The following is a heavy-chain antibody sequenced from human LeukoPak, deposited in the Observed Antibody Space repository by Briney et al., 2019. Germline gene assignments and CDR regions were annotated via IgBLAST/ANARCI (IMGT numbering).Heavy chain of an antibody. V-gene: IGHV4-30-4*01. CDR2: IYYSGST. Sequence: SQTLSLTCTVSGGSISSGDYYWSWIRQPPGKGLEWIGYIYYSGSTYYNPSLKSRVTISVDTSKNQFSLKLSSVTAADTAVNYWARDRPRYCSSTSCSNHATPWYFDLWSRGTLVTVSS. D-gene: IGHD2-2*01. CDR3: ARDRPRYCSSTSCSNHATPWYFDL. CDR1: GGSISSGDYY. J-gene: IGHJ2*01.